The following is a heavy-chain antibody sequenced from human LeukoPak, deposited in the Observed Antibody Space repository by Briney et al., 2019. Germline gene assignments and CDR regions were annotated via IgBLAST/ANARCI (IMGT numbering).Heavy chain of an antibody. J-gene: IGHJ4*02. CDR3: ARRIQLWPQWSHSFDY. Sequence: ASETLSLTCTVSGGSISSGDYYWSWIRQPPGKGLEWIGYIYYSGSTYYNPSLKSRVTISVDTSKNQFSLKLSSVTAADTAVYYCARRIQLWPQWSHSFDYWGQGTLVTVSS. CDR2: IYYSGST. V-gene: IGHV4-30-4*01. D-gene: IGHD5-18*01. CDR1: GGSISSGDYY.